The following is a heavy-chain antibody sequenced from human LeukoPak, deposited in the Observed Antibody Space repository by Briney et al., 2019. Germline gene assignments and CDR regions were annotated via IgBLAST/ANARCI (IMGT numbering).Heavy chain of an antibody. J-gene: IGHJ6*03. CDR3: AKGSGNYYYMDV. CDR2: ISSSSSTI. V-gene: IGHV3-48*01. D-gene: IGHD1-14*01. CDR1: GFIFDDYA. Sequence: GGSLRLSCATSGFIFDDYAMHWVRQAPGKGLEWVSYISSSSSTIYYADSVKGRFTISRDNAKNSLYLQMNSLRAEDTAVYYCAKGSGNYYYMDVWGKGTTVTVSS.